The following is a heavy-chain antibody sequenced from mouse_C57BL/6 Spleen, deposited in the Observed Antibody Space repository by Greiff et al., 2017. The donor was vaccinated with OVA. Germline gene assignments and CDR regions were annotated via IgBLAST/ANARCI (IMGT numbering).Heavy chain of an antibody. J-gene: IGHJ2*01. D-gene: IGHD2-2*01. CDR3: ARDGYHY. CDR2: ISDGGSYT. CDR1: GFTFSSYA. V-gene: IGHV5-4*01. Sequence: DVHLVESGGGLVKPGGSLKLSCAASGFTFSSYAMSWVRQTPEKRLEWVATISDGGSYTYYPDNVKGRFTISRDNAKNNLYLQMSHLKSEDTAMYYCARDGYHYWGQGTTLTVSS.